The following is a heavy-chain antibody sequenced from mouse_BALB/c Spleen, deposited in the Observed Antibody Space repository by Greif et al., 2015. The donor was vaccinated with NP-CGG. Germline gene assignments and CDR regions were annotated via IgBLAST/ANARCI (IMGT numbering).Heavy chain of an antibody. CDR2: ISDGGSYT. V-gene: IGHV5-4*02. CDR3: AGGLLRVYYAMDY. CDR1: GFTFSDYY. Sequence: DVKLVESGGGLVKPGGSLKLPCAASGFTFSDYYMYWVRQTPEKRLEWVATISDGGSYTYYPDSVKGRFTISRDNAKNNLYLQMSSLKSEDTAMYYCAGGLLRVYYAMDYWGQGTSVTVSS. D-gene: IGHD2-1*01. J-gene: IGHJ4*01.